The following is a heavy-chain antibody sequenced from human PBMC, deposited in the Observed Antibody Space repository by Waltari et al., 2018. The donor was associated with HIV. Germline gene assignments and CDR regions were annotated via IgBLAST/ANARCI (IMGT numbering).Heavy chain of an antibody. CDR2: ILKDNE. J-gene: IGHJ4*02. Sequence: QVQLVESGGGVVQPWGSLRLSCVVSGFTFSSHGMHWVRQVPGKELEWVAFILKDNEHYADSVRGRFTISRDNPENTLYLQMNSLRTEDTAVYYCANTAGGTMGYWGQGTLVTVSS. CDR1: GFTFSSHG. V-gene: IGHV3-30*02. D-gene: IGHD1-26*01. CDR3: ANTAGGTMGY.